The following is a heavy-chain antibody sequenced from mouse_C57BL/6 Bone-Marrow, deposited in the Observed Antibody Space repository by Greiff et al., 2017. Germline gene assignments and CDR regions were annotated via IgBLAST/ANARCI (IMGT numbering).Heavy chain of an antibody. D-gene: IGHD1-1*01. CDR2: IYPGDGDT. Sequence: VKLVESGAELVKPGASVKISCKASGYAFSSYWMNWVKQRPGKGLEWIGQIYPGDGDTNYNGKFKGKATLTADKSSSTAYMQLSSLTSEDSAVYFCARGDYYGSSWHWYFDVWGTGTTVTVSS. J-gene: IGHJ1*03. CDR3: ARGDYYGSSWHWYFDV. CDR1: GYAFSSYW. V-gene: IGHV1-80*01.